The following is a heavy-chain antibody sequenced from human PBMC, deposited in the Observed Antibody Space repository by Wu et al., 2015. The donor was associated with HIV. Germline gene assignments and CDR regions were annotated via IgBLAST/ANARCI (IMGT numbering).Heavy chain of an antibody. CDR3: ARGRLGIGGPFDI. D-gene: IGHD1-26*01. CDR1: GDTFTTYT. CDR2: IIYMFGTS. Sequence: QLAQSGAEVKKPGSSVRVSCTTSGDTFTTYTVSWMRQAPGQGLEWMGGIIYMFGTSNYAQKFQGRVKITADEVTSTVYMELSSLRSEDTAMYYCARGRLGIGGPFDIVGPRDNGHRLF. V-gene: IGHV1-69*12. J-gene: IGHJ3*02.